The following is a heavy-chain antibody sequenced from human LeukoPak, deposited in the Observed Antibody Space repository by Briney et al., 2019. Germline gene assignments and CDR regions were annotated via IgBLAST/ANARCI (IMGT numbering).Heavy chain of an antibody. J-gene: IGHJ4*02. CDR2: ISSSSSYT. CDR3: ARDSVDTAMAAFDY. CDR1: GCTFSDYY. D-gene: IGHD5-18*01. Sequence: PGGSLRLTCAASGCTFSDYYMSWIRQAPGKGLEWVSYISSSSSYTNYADSVKGRFTISRDNAKNSLYLQMNSLRAEDTAVYYCARDSVDTAMAAFDYWGQGTLVTVSS. V-gene: IGHV3-11*05.